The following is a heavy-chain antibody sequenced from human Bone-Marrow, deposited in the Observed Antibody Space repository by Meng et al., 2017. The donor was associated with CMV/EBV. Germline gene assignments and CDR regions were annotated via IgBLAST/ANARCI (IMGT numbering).Heavy chain of an antibody. CDR3: GRTRVDF. J-gene: IGHJ4*02. V-gene: IGHV3-48*03. CDR2: ISSSGSTI. Sequence: GESLKISCAASGFTFSSYEMNWVRQAPGKGLEWVSYISSSGSTIYYADSVKGRFTISRDNAKNSLFLQMNSLRVDDTAVYYCGRTRVDFWGQGILVTVSS. CDR1: GFTFSSYE.